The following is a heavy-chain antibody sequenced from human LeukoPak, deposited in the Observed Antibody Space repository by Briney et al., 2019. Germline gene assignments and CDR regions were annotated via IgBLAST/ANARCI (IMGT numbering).Heavy chain of an antibody. CDR2: IIPIFGTA. V-gene: IGHV1-69*13. CDR1: GGTFSSYA. J-gene: IGHJ4*02. D-gene: IGHD5-24*01. Sequence: GASVKVSCKASGGTFSSYAISWVRQAPGQGLEWMGGIIPIFGTANYAQKFQGRVTITADESTSTAYMELSSLRSEDTAVYYCARVPLKDGYRVDYWGQGTLVTVSS. CDR3: ARVPLKDGYRVDY.